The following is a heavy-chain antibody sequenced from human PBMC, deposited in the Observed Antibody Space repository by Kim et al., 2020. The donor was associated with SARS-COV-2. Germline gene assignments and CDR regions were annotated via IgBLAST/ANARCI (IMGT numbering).Heavy chain of an antibody. Sequence: SETLSLTCTVSGGSISSGGYYWSWIRQHPGKGLEWIGYIYYSGSTYYNPSLKSRVTISVDTSKNQFSLKLSSVTAADTAVYYCARDSRTAMAIDYWGQGTLVTVSS. V-gene: IGHV4-31*03. CDR3: ARDSRTAMAIDY. D-gene: IGHD5-18*01. CDR2: IYYSGST. CDR1: GGSISSGGYY. J-gene: IGHJ4*02.